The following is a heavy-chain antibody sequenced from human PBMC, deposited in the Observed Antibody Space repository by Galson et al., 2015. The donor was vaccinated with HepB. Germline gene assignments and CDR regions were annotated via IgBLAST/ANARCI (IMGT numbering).Heavy chain of an antibody. CDR3: ARGGAGYCSSTSCSTFDL. V-gene: IGHV5-51*01. D-gene: IGHD2-2*01. J-gene: IGHJ2*01. CDR1: GYSFTSYW. Sequence: QSGAEVKKPGESLKISCKGSGYSFTSYWIGWVRQMPGKGLEWMGIIYPGDSDTRYSPSFQGQVTISADKSISTAYLQWSSLKASDTAMYYCARGGAGYCSSTSCSTFDLWGRGTLVTVSS. CDR2: IYPGDSDT.